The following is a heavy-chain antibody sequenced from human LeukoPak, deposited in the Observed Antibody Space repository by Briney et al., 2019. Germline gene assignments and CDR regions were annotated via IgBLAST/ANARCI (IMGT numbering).Heavy chain of an antibody. CDR2: IYYTGST. J-gene: IGHJ4*02. CDR3: ASRKLGNDY. D-gene: IGHD7-27*01. Sequence: PSETLSLTCIVSGGAVNSYYWSWIRQTPEKGLEWIGYIYYTGSTTYNPSLKSRVTISADTSKNQFSLKLSSVTAADTAVYYCASRKLGNDYWGQGTLVTVSS. V-gene: IGHV4-59*02. CDR1: GGAVNSYY.